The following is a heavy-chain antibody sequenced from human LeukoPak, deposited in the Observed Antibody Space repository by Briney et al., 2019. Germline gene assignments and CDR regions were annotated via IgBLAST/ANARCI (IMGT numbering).Heavy chain of an antibody. CDR2: VIPIFSTA. CDR3: ARGGRRLFGVLIPLSFDY. V-gene: IGHV1-69*06. J-gene: IGHJ4*02. Sequence: SLRVSCKPSGGTFSNYAIGWVRHAPGQGLGWMGGVIPIFSTANYAQKFQGRVTITADRSTSTAYMELSSLRSEDTAVYYCARGGRRLFGVLIPLSFDYWGQGTQVTVSS. D-gene: IGHD3-3*01. CDR1: GGTFSNYA.